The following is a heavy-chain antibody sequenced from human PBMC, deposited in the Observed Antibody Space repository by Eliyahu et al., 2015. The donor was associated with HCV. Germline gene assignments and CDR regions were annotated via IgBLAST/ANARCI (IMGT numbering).Heavy chain of an antibody. CDR2: IKKDGSEK. CDR1: GFTFXRYW. CDR3: ARVDGSGTYYSNFDY. V-gene: IGHV3-7*01. J-gene: IGHJ4*02. Sequence: EVQLVESGGGLVQPGGSLRLSCAASGFTFXRYWMSWVRQAPGKGLEGVANIKKDGSEKYYVDSVKGRFTISRDNAKNSLYLQMNSLRAEDTALYYCARVDGSGTYYSNFDYWGQGTLVTVSS. D-gene: IGHD3-10*01.